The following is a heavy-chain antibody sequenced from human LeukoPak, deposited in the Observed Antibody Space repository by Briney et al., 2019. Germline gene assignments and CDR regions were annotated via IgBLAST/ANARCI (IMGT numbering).Heavy chain of an antibody. D-gene: IGHD3-10*02. CDR3: AELGITMIGGV. CDR1: GFTFISYE. CDR2: ISSSGTTI. J-gene: IGHJ6*04. V-gene: IGHV3-48*03. Sequence: GGPLRLSCAASGFTFISYEMNWVRQAPGKGLEWVSYISSSGTTIYDADSVKGRVTISRDNAKNSLYLQMNSLRAEDTAVYYCAELGITMIGGVWGKGTTVTISS.